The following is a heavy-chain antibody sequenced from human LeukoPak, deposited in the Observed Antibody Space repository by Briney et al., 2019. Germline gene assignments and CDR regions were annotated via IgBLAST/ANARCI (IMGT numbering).Heavy chain of an antibody. Sequence: GASVKVSCKASGYTFTGYYMHWVRQAPGQGLEWMGWINPNSGGTNYAQKFQGRVTMTRDTSISTAYMELSRLRPDDTAVYYCARDPDCSSTSCYLKEVSSGSWGQGTLVTVSS. CDR3: ARDPDCSSTSCYLKEVSSGS. D-gene: IGHD2-2*01. J-gene: IGHJ4*02. CDR1: GYTFTGYY. CDR2: INPNSGGT. V-gene: IGHV1-2*02.